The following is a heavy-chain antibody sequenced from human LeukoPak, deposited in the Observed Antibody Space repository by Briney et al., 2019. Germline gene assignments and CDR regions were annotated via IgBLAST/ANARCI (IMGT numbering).Heavy chain of an antibody. Sequence: SETLSLTCTVSGGSISSGGYYWSWIRQHPGKGLEWIGYIYYSGSTYYNPSLKSRVTISVDTSKNQFSLKLSSVTAADTAVYYCARECITMVRGGAVYSYGMDVWGQGTTVTVSS. D-gene: IGHD3-10*01. J-gene: IGHJ6*02. CDR1: GGSISSGGYY. CDR2: IYYSGST. V-gene: IGHV4-31*03. CDR3: ARECITMVRGGAVYSYGMDV.